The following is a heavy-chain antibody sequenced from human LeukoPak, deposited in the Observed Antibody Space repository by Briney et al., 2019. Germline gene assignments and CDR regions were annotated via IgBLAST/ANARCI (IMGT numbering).Heavy chain of an antibody. CDR1: GGTFSSYA. CDR2: IIPIFGIA. Sequence: ASVKVSRKASGGTFSSYAISWVRQAPGQGLEWMGRIIPIFGIANYAQKFQGRVTITADKSTSTAYMELSSLRSEDTAVYYCARDGPSSHFDYWGQGTLVTVSS. J-gene: IGHJ4*02. D-gene: IGHD2-15*01. V-gene: IGHV1-69*04. CDR3: ARDGPSSHFDY.